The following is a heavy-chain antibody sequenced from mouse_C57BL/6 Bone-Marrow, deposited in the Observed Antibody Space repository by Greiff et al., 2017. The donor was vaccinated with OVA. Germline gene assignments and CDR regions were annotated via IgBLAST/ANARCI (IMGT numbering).Heavy chain of an antibody. V-gene: IGHV1-81*01. D-gene: IGHD1-1*01. CDR3: ARSPITTVVDY. CDR2: IYPRSGNT. J-gene: IGHJ2*01. CDR1: GYTFTSYG. Sequence: QVQLQQSGAELARPGASVKLSCKASGYTFTSYGISWVKQRTGQGLEWIGAIYPRSGNTYYNEKFKGKATLTADKSSSTAYMELRSLTSEDSAVYFCARSPITTVVDYWGQGTTLTVSS.